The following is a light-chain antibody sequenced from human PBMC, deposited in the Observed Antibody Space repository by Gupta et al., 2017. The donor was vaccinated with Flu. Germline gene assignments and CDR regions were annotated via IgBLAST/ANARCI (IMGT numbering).Light chain of an antibody. CDR2: STN. Sequence: QTVVTQDPSFSVSPGGTVTLTCGLSSGSVSTSYYPSWYQQTPGQAPRTLIYSTNTRSSWVPDRFSGSILGNKAALTITGAQADDESDYYCVLYMGSGISVFGGGTKLTVL. V-gene: IGLV8-61*01. CDR1: SGSVSTSYY. CDR3: VLYMGSGISV. J-gene: IGLJ3*02.